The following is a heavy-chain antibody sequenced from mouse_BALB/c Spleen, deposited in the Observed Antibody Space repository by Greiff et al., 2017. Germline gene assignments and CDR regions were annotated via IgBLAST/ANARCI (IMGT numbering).Heavy chain of an antibody. CDR1: GFTFSSYA. CDR2: ISSGGST. J-gene: IGHJ2*01. Sequence: DVMLVESGGGLVKPGGSLKLSCAASGFTFSSYAMSWVRQTPEKRLEWVASISSGGSTYYPDSVKGRFTISRDNARNILYLQMSSLRSEDTAMYYCAKGNYDYEDYWGQGTTLTVSS. CDR3: AKGNYDYEDY. V-gene: IGHV5-6-5*01. D-gene: IGHD2-4*01.